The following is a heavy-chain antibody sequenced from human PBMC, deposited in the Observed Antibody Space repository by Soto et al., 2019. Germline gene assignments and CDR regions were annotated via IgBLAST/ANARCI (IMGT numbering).Heavy chain of an antibody. V-gene: IGHV3-53*01. CDR1: GLTVSHNY. J-gene: IGHJ6*02. Sequence: GGSLRLSFVASGLTVSHNYMAWVRQAPEMGLEWVSILYTEGTTYYADSVKGRFTISRDSSKNTLFLQMDSLRAEDTAVYYCLRPRPSGENYGMDVWGQGTTVTVSS. CDR3: LRPRPSGENYGMDV. CDR2: LYTEGTT. D-gene: IGHD3-16*01.